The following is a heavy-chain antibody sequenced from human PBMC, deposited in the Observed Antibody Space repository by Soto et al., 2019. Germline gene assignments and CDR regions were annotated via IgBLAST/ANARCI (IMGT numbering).Heavy chain of an antibody. D-gene: IGHD3-22*01. Sequence: ETLSLTCTDSGGSISSNYWSWIRQPPGKGLEWIGYIYYTGSTDHNPSLKSRVTISVDTSKSQFSLRLTSVTAADTAVYYCARHYYDSSGYHKAFDIWGQGTMVTVSS. CDR2: IYYTGST. J-gene: IGHJ3*02. CDR1: GGSISSNY. V-gene: IGHV4-59*01. CDR3: ARHYYDSSGYHKAFDI.